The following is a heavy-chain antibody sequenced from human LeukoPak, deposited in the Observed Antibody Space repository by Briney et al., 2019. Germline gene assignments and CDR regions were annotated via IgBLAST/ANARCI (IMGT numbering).Heavy chain of an antibody. V-gene: IGHV4-34*01. D-gene: IGHD3-10*01. J-gene: IGHJ3*02. Sequence: PSETLSRTCAVYGVSCSCNYWSWIRPPPGIGLECIGEINHSGRSDYNPSLKGRVTISVDTSNNQFSLKLGSVTAADTAVYYCATRRFRHYYGSGSYYNGRAFDIWGQGTMVTVSS. CDR3: ATRRFRHYYGSGSYYNGRAFDI. CDR2: INHSGRS. CDR1: GVSCSCNY.